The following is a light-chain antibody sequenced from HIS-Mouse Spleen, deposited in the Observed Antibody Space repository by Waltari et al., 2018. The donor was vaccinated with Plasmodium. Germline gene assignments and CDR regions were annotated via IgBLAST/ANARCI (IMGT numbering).Light chain of an antibody. J-gene: IGLJ2*01. Sequence: SYELTHPPSVSVSPGQTASITCSGDKLGDQYACWYQQKPGQSPVLGIYQESKRPTGIHERVAGSNAGNTATLTISGTQAMDEADDYCQAWDSSTVGFGGGTKLTVL. V-gene: IGLV3-1*01. CDR1: KLGDQY. CDR2: QES. CDR3: QAWDSSTVG.